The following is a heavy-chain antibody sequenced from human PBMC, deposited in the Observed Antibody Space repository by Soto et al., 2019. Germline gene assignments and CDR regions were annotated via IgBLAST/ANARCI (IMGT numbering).Heavy chain of an antibody. J-gene: IGHJ6*02. V-gene: IGHV3-23*01. D-gene: IGHD2-21*02. CDR3: ASLGVGDWANYYYYYGMDV. CDR1: GFTFSVYA. Sequence: SLRLSCAATGFTFSVYAITWVRQAPLKGLEWVSAVTANGGSTYSADSVKGRFTISRDNSKNTLFLQMNSLRAEDTAVYYCASLGVGDWANYYYYYGMDVWGQGTTVTVSS. CDR2: VTANGGST.